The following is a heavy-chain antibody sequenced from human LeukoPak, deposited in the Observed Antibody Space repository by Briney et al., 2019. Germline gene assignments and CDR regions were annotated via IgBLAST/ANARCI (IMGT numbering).Heavy chain of an antibody. Sequence: GGSLRLSCAASGFTFSSYAMSWVRQAPGKGLEWVSAISGSGGSTYYADSVKGRSTISRDNSKNTLYLQMNSLRAEDTAVYYCAKDRGITMIVVVSYYFDYWGQGTLVTVSS. J-gene: IGHJ4*02. CDR1: GFTFSSYA. D-gene: IGHD3-22*01. CDR3: AKDRGITMIVVVSYYFDY. CDR2: ISGSGGST. V-gene: IGHV3-23*01.